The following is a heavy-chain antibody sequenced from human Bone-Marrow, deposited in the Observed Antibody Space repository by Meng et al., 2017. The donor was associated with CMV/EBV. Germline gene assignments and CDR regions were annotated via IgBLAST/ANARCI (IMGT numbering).Heavy chain of an antibody. Sequence: GESLKISCAASGLTVSSNYMSWVRQAPGKGLEWVSVIYSGGSTYYADSVKGRFTISRDNSKNMLFLQMNSLRAEDTAIYYCAKGRYSSASYYWGQGTLVTVSS. D-gene: IGHD6-19*01. CDR1: GLTVSSNY. CDR2: IYSGGST. J-gene: IGHJ4*02. CDR3: AKGRYSSASYY. V-gene: IGHV3-53*01.